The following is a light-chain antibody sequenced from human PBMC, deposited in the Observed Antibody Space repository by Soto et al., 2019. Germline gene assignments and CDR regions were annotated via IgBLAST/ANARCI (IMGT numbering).Light chain of an antibody. CDR3: AAWDDSLNGYV. CDR2: SNN. CDR1: SSNIGSNT. V-gene: IGLV1-44*01. Sequence: QSALTQPPSSSGTPGQRVTISCSGSSSNIGSNTVNWYQQLPVTAPKLLIYSNNQRPPGVPYRFSGSKSGTSASLAISGLQSEDEADYYCAAWDDSLNGYVFGTGTKVTVL. J-gene: IGLJ1*01.